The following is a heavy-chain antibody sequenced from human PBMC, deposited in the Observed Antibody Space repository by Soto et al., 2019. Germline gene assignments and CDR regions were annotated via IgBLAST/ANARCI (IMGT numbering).Heavy chain of an antibody. CDR2: ISSSGSII. CDR1: GFSIGDYY. V-gene: IGHV3-11*01. CDR3: ARETNFFDP. Sequence: PGGSLRLSCAASGFSIGDYYMTWIRQAPGKGLEWVSVISSSGSIIHYADSVKGRFTISRDNANNSMYLQMNSLRVDDTAVYYCARETNFFDPWGQGTLVTVSS. J-gene: IGHJ5*02.